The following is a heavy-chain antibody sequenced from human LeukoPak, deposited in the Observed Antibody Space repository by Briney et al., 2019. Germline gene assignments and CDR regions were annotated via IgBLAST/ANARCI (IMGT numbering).Heavy chain of an antibody. D-gene: IGHD5-18*01. CDR2: IDWDDDK. V-gene: IGHV2-70*11. CDR1: GFSLSTSGMC. CDR3: ARTLRGYSYGSDY. Sequence: SGPALAKPTQTLTLTCTFSGFSLSTSGMCVSWIGQPPGKALEWLARIDWDDDKYYTTSLKTRLSISKDTSKNQVVLTMTNMDPVDTATYYCARTLRGYSYGSDYWGQGTLVTVSS. J-gene: IGHJ4*02.